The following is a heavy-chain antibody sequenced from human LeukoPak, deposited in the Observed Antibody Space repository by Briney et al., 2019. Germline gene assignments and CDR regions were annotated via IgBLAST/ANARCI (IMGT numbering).Heavy chain of an antibody. Sequence: PGGSLRLSCAASRFTFRSYGMHWVRQAPGKGLEWVAFIRYDGSDQYYADSVKGRFTISRDNAKNSLYLQMNSLRAKDTAVYYCARALSDWSSGWYGAFDYWGQGTLVTVSS. CDR2: IRYDGSDQ. J-gene: IGHJ4*02. CDR3: ARALSDWSSGWYGAFDY. CDR1: RFTFRSYG. V-gene: IGHV3-30*02. D-gene: IGHD6-19*01.